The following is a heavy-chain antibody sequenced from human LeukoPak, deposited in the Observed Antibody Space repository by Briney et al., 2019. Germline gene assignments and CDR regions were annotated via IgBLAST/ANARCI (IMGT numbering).Heavy chain of an antibody. V-gene: IGHV1-2*06. CDR2: INPNSGGT. J-gene: IGHJ6*03. CDR1: GYTFTGYY. Sequence: EASVKVSCKASGYTFTGYYMHWVRQAPGQGLEWMGRINPNSGGTNYAQKFQGRVTMTRDTSISTAYMELSRLRSDDTAVYYCARAVVVPVSYYYYMDVWGKGTTVTVSS. D-gene: IGHD2-2*01. CDR3: ARAVVVPVSYYYYMDV.